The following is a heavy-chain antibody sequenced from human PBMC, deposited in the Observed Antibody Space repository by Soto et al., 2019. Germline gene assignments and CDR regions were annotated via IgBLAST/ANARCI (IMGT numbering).Heavy chain of an antibody. CDR1: WYTLTSYC. D-gene: IGHD1-26*01. Sequence: GGSVKGSLQGFWYTLTSYCFHLGGQAPGQRLEWMGWINAGNGNTKYSQKFQGRVTITRDTSASTAYMELSSLRSEDTAVYYCARGYWEQAFDYWGQGTLVTVSS. J-gene: IGHJ4*02. CDR3: ARGYWEQAFDY. CDR2: INAGNGNT. V-gene: IGHV1-3*01.